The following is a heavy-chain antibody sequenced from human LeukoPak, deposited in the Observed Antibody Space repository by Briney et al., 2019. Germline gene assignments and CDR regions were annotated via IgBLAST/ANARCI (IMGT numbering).Heavy chain of an antibody. CDR2: ISSSSSYI. Sequence: PGGSLRLSCAASGFTFSSYSMNWVRQAPGKGLEWVSSISSSSSYIYYADSVKGRFTISRDNAKNSLYLQMNSLRAEDTAVYYCARGLPYDFWSGLDFDYWGQGTLVTASS. CDR1: GFTFSSYS. V-gene: IGHV3-21*01. CDR3: ARGLPYDFWSGLDFDY. J-gene: IGHJ4*02. D-gene: IGHD3-3*01.